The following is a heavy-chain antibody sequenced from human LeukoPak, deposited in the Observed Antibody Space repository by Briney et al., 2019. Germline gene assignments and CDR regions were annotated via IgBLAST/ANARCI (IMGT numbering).Heavy chain of an antibody. V-gene: IGHV3-23*01. CDR1: GFTFSSYA. J-gene: IGHJ4*02. CDR2: ISGRGGST. D-gene: IGHD3-3*01. Sequence: GGSLRLSCAASGFTFSSYAMSWVRQAPGKGLEWVSAISGRGGSTYYADSVKGRFTISRDNSKNTLYLQMNSLRAEDTAVYYCAKDSRFLEWLFYFDYWGQGTLVTVSS. CDR3: AKDSRFLEWLFYFDY.